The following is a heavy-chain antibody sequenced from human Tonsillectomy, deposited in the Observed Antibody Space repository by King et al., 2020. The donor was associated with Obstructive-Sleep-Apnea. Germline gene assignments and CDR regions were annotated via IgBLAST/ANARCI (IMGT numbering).Heavy chain of an antibody. CDR1: GFTFSSNG. D-gene: IGHD6-13*01. Sequence: VQLVESGGGLIQPGGSLRLSCAASGFTFSSNGMTWVRQAPGMGLEWVSSISAGGHHVSYTDSVRGRFTISRDNSKNTLSLQMNSLRAEDTAVYYCAKIAENSAYYDYWVQGTLVTVSS. J-gene: IGHJ4*02. CDR3: AKIAENSAYYDY. V-gene: IGHV3-23*04. CDR2: ISAGGHHV.